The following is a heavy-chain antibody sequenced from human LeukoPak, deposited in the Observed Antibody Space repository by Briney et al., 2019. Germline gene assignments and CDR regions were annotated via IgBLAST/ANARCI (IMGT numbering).Heavy chain of an antibody. CDR1: GGSISSGDYC. CDR2: IYYSGST. V-gene: IGHV4-30-4*01. Sequence: SETLSLTCTVSGGSISSGDYCWSWIRQPPGKGLEWIGYIYYSGSTYYNPSLKSRVTISVDTSKNQFSLKLSSVTAADTAVYYCARAVTMVRGVIPAFDYWGQGTLVTVSS. J-gene: IGHJ4*02. CDR3: ARAVTMVRGVIPAFDY. D-gene: IGHD3-10*01.